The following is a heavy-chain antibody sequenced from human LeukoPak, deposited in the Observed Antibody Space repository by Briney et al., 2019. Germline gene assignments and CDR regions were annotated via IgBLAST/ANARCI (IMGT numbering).Heavy chain of an antibody. D-gene: IGHD5-18*01. J-gene: IGHJ3*02. CDR3: ARDRGWIQHDI. CDR1: GFAFSDSW. V-gene: IGHV3-7*01. CDR2: IKGDGSAK. Sequence: GGSLRLSCAASGFAFSDSWMTWIRQAPGKGLEWVAFIKGDGSAKKYVDSVKGRFTISRDNAKNSLFLQMSSLRAEDMAVYYCARDRGWIQHDIWGQGTMVTVSS.